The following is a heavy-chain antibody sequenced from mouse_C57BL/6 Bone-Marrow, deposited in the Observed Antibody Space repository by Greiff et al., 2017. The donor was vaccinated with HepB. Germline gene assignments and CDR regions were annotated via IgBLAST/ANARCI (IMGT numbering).Heavy chain of an antibody. CDR2: IYPGSGST. V-gene: IGHV1-55*01. Sequence: QVQLQQPGAELVKPGASVKMSCTASGYTFTSYWITWVKQRPGQGLEWIGDIYPGSGSTNYNEKFKSKATLTVDTSSSTAYMQLSSLTSEDSAVYYCARANWDRGQVGYWGQGTTLTVSS. CDR3: ARANWDRGQVGY. D-gene: IGHD4-1*01. CDR1: GYTFTSYW. J-gene: IGHJ2*01.